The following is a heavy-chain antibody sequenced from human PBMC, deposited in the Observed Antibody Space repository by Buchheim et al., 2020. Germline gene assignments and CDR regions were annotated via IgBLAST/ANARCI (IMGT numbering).Heavy chain of an antibody. CDR3: ARDYYGDYAYFDY. V-gene: IGHV3-33*01. Sequence: QVQLVESGGGVVQPGRSLRLSCAASGFTFSSYGMHWVRQAPGKGLEWVAFIWYDGSHNNYADSVKGRFTISRDNSRNTVYLQMSSLGAEDTAVYYCARDYYGDYAYFDYWGQGTL. CDR1: GFTFSSYG. CDR2: IWYDGSHN. J-gene: IGHJ4*02. D-gene: IGHD4-17*01.